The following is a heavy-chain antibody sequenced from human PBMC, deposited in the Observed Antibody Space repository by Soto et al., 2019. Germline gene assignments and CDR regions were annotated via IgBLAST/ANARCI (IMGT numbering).Heavy chain of an antibody. CDR3: KTYYEFGGGHLPL. CDR1: GFAFTNVW. J-gene: IGHJ4*02. CDR2: IKSKPDGETT. D-gene: IGHD3-3*01. Sequence: QLVESGGGLVKPGGSLALSCAGSGFAFTNVWLHWVRQAPGKGLEWVGRIKSKPDGETTDYAAPVKGRFTISRDVPTNTLYLQMNSLQTEDSGLYYCKTYYEFGGGHLPLWGQGTLVTVSS. V-gene: IGHV3-15*07.